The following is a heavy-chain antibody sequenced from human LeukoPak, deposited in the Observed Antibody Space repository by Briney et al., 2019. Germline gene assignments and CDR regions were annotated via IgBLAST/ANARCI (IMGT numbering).Heavy chain of an antibody. D-gene: IGHD3-22*01. CDR2: ISYDGRNK. J-gene: IGHJ4*02. CDR3: AKDLYDRSGYYYTIMDY. Sequence: GRSLRLSCAASGFTFRSFGMHRVRQAPGKGLEWVAVISYDGRNKYYADSVKGRFIISRDNSKNTVFLQMNSLRPEDTAVYYCAKDLYDRSGYYYTIMDYWGQGTLVTVTS. CDR1: GFTFRSFG. V-gene: IGHV3-30*18.